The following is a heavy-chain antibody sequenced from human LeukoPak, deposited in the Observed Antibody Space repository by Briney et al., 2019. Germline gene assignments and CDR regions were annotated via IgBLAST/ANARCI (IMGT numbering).Heavy chain of an antibody. V-gene: IGHV3-53*05. D-gene: IGHD6-19*01. J-gene: IGHJ3*01. CDR1: GFTVSSNS. CDR3: AKDSDIAVAGSDDALDV. CDR2: FYSGGNT. Sequence: PGGSLRLSCAASGFTVSSNSMSWVRQAPGKGLECVSVFYSGGNTYYADSVKGRFTISRDNSKNTLYLQMNSLRAEDTAVYYCAKDSDIAVAGSDDALDVWGQGTMVTVSS.